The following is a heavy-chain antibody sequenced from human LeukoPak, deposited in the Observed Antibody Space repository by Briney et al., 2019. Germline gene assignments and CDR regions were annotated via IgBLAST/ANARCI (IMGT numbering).Heavy chain of an antibody. J-gene: IGHJ6*02. CDR1: GGSISSYY. Sequence: SETLSLTCTVSGGSISSYYWSWIRQPPGKGLEWIGYIYYSGSTNYNPSLKSRVTISVDTSKNQFSLKLSSVTAADTAVYYCARGWYYDSSGYNNPTYYYYYGMDVWGRGTTVTVSS. D-gene: IGHD3-22*01. CDR3: ARGWYYDSSGYNNPTYYYYYGMDV. V-gene: IGHV4-59*01. CDR2: IYYSGST.